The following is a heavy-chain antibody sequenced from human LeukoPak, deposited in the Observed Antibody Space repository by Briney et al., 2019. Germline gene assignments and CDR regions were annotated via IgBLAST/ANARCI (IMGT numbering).Heavy chain of an antibody. J-gene: IGHJ4*02. V-gene: IGHV5-51*01. CDR3: ARLGPHTTVTSYFDY. CDR1: GNSFTGYW. D-gene: IGHD4-17*01. CDR2: IYPGDSDT. Sequence: GESLKISCKGSGNSFTGYWIGWVRQKPGKGLEWMGIIYPGDSDTRYSPSFQGQVTKSADKSISTAYLQWSSLKASDTAIYYCARLGPHTTVTSYFDYWGQGTLVTVSS.